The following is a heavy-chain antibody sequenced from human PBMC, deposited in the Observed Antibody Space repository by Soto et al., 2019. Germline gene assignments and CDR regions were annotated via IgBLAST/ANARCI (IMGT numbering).Heavy chain of an antibody. J-gene: IGHJ6*02. Sequence: SETLSLTCTVSGGSISSSSYYWGWIRQPPGKGLEWIGSIYYSGSTYYNPSLKSRVTISVDTSKNQFSLKLSSVTAADTAVYYCARRPGWGGYYYYGMDVWGQGTTVTVSS. V-gene: IGHV4-39*01. D-gene: IGHD3-3*01. CDR2: IYYSGST. CDR1: GGSISSSSYY. CDR3: ARRPGWGGYYYYGMDV.